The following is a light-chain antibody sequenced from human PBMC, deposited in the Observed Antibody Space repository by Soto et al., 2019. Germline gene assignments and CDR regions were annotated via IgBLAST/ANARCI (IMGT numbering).Light chain of an antibody. CDR1: QSVSSD. Sequence: EIVMTQSPATLSVSPGERATLSCRASQSVSSDLDWYQQKPGQAPRLLIYGASTRATGIPARISGSGSGTEFTLTISSLQSEDCAVYYCQQYNNWPLTFGGGTKVEIK. CDR2: GAS. J-gene: IGKJ4*01. V-gene: IGKV3-15*01. CDR3: QQYNNWPLT.